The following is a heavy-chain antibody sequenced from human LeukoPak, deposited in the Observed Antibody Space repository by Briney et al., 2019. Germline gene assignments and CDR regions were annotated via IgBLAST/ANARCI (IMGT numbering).Heavy chain of an antibody. CDR3: VKEGIATAGTWGYYFDY. Sequence: GGSLRLSCSASGFTFNNYAMHWVRQAPGKGLEYVSGISSNGGSAYFADSVKGRFTISRDNPKNTLYLQMSSLRAEDTAVYYCVKEGIATAGTWGYYFDYWGQGTLVTVSS. CDR1: GFTFNNYA. V-gene: IGHV3-64D*06. CDR2: ISSNGGSA. D-gene: IGHD6-13*01. J-gene: IGHJ4*02.